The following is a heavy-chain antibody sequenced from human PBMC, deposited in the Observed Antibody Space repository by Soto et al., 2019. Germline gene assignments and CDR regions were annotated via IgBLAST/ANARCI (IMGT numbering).Heavy chain of an antibody. Sequence: EVQLLESGGGLVPPGGSMRLSCAASRFTFSSYAMTWARQAPGKGLEWVSSITGSGGSTKYADSVKGRFTISRDNSKNTLYLQLDSLRADAAAVYDCATDPNGDYIGAFDTWGQGTMVTVSS. D-gene: IGHD2-8*01. CDR1: RFTFSSYA. V-gene: IGHV3-23*01. CDR3: ATDPNGDYIGAFDT. CDR2: ITGSGGST. J-gene: IGHJ3*02.